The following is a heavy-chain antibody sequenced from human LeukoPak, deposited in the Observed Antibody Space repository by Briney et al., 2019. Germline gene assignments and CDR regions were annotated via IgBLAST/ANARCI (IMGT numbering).Heavy chain of an antibody. Sequence: KASETLSLTCTVSGYSTSSGYYWGWIRQPPGKGLEWIGSIYHSGSTYYNPSLKSRVTISVDTSKNQFSLKLSSVTAADTAVYYCASTITVTTDYWGQGTLVTVSS. CDR3: ASTITVTTDY. D-gene: IGHD4-17*01. V-gene: IGHV4-38-2*02. CDR1: GYSTSSGYY. CDR2: IYHSGST. J-gene: IGHJ4*02.